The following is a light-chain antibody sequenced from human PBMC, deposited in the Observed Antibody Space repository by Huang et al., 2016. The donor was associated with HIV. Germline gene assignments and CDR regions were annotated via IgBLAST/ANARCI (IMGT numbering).Light chain of an antibody. Sequence: DIQMTQSPSTLSASVGDRVTITCRASQSISSWLALYQQKPGKAPKHLIYQASSLESWVPSRFSGSGSGTEFILTISILQPDDFATYYCQQYNSYSWTFGQGTKVEIK. J-gene: IGKJ1*01. CDR3: QQYNSYSWT. CDR1: QSISSW. V-gene: IGKV1-5*03. CDR2: QAS.